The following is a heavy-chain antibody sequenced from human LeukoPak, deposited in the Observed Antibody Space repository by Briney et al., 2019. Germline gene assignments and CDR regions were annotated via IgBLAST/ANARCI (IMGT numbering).Heavy chain of an antibody. D-gene: IGHD3-10*01. CDR2: MYYSGST. Sequence: SETLSLTCTVSGGSISSSNYYWGWIRQPPGKGLEWIGSMYYSGSTYYNPSLKSRVTISVDTSKNQFSLKLSSVTAADTALYYCARRQSFGDYFDYWGQEPWSPSPQ. CDR3: ARRQSFGDYFDY. CDR1: GGSISSSNYY. J-gene: IGHJ4*01. V-gene: IGHV4-39*01.